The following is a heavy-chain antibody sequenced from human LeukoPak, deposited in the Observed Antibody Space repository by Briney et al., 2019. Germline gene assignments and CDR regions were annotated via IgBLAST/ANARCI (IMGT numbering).Heavy chain of an antibody. CDR3: ARDSKWLSYDY. V-gene: IGHV1-2*06. CDR1: GYTFTGYY. CDR2: INPNSGGT. D-gene: IGHD3-22*01. J-gene: IGHJ4*02. Sequence: ASVKVSCKASGYTFTGYYMHWVRQAPGQGLEWMGRINPNSGGTNYAQKFQGRVTMTRDTSVSTAYMELSRLRSDDTAVYYCARDSKWLSYDYWGQGTLVTVSS.